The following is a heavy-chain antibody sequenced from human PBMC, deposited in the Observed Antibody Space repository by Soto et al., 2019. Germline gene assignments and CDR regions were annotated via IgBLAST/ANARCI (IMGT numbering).Heavy chain of an antibody. CDR1: GYALTGYA. J-gene: IGHJ4*02. D-gene: IGHD6-6*01. CDR2: INAGNGNT. CDR3: ARVRRSSSSFPFDY. Sequence: VKVSCKDSGYALTGYAMHWVRQAPGQRLEWMGWINAGNGNTKYSQKFQGRVTITRDTSASAAYMELSSLRSEDTAVYYCARVRRSSSSFPFDYWGQGTLVTVS. V-gene: IGHV1-3*01.